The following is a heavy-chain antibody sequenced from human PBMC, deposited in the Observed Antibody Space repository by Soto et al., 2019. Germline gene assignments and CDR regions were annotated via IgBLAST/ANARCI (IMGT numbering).Heavy chain of an antibody. CDR1: GGSISSGGYY. J-gene: IGHJ6*03. V-gene: IGHV4-31*03. CDR3: ARGAYGDYVPYYIDV. Sequence: QVQLQESGPGLVKPSQTLSLTCTVSGGSISSGGYYWSWIRQHPGKGLEWIGYIYYSGSTYYNPSLKSRVTISVDTSKNQFSLKLSSVTAADTAVYYCARGAYGDYVPYYIDVWGKGTTVTVSS. D-gene: IGHD4-17*01. CDR2: IYYSGST.